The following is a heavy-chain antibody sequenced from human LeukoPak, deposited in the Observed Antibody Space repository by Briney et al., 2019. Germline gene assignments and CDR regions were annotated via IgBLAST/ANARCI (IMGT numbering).Heavy chain of an antibody. CDR1: GYTFTGYY. CDR2: INPNSGGT. J-gene: IGHJ5*02. V-gene: IGHV1-2*02. CDR3: ARAGPDYYYDSSGYSSWFDP. Sequence: GVSVKVSCKASGYTFTGYYMHWVRQAPGQGLEWMGWINPNSGGTNYAQKFQGRVTMTRDTSISTAYMELSRLRSDDTAVYYCARAGPDYYYDSSGYSSWFDPWGQGTLVTVSS. D-gene: IGHD3-22*01.